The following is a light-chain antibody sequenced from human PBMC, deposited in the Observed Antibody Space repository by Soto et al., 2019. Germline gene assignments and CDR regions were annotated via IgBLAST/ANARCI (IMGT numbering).Light chain of an antibody. CDR1: QSISDY. V-gene: IGKV3-15*01. CDR3: QQYNNWPPWT. J-gene: IGKJ1*01. CDR2: GAS. Sequence: EIVLTQSPDSLSLSPGETATLSCRASQSISDYLAWYQQKPGRAPRLLIYGASTRATGIPARFSGSGSGTEFTLTISSLQSEDFAVYYCQQYNNWPPWTFGQGTKVEIK.